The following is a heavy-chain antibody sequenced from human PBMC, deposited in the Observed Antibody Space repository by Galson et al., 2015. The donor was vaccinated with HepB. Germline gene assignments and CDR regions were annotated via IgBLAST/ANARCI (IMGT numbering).Heavy chain of an antibody. J-gene: IGHJ4*02. CDR2: ISSSSYT. Sequence: SLRLSCAASGFTFSDYYMSWIRQAPGKGLEWVSYISSSSYTNYADSVKGRFTISRDNAKNSLYLQMNSLRAEDTAVYYYARVSICSSTSCYDFDYWGQGTLVTVSS. V-gene: IGHV3-11*05. CDR3: ARVSICSSTSCYDFDY. D-gene: IGHD2-2*01. CDR1: GFTFSDYY.